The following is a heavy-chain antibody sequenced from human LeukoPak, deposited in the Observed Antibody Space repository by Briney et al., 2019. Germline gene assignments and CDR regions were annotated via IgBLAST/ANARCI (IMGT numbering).Heavy chain of an antibody. CDR1: GFTFSSYG. CDR3: AKDKWSGHGTFDY. Sequence: GGSLRLSCAASGFTFSSYGMHWLRQAPGKGLEWVAFIRYDGINKYNADSVKGRFTNSRDNSKNDMYLQMNSLKADDTAAYYCAKDKWSGHGTFDYWGQGTLVTVSS. J-gene: IGHJ4*02. D-gene: IGHD3-3*01. V-gene: IGHV3-30*02. CDR2: IRYDGINK.